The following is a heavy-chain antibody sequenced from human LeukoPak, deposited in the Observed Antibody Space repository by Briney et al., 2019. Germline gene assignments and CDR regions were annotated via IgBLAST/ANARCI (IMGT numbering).Heavy chain of an antibody. Sequence: ASVKVSCKASGYTFTSYGISWVRQATGQGLEWMGWMNPNSGNTGYAQKFQGRVTITRNTSISTAYMELSSLRSEDTAVYYCARGASRINYYDSSGYYLNNWFDPWGQGTLVTVSS. CDR1: GYTFTSYG. J-gene: IGHJ5*02. V-gene: IGHV1-8*03. CDR3: ARGASRINYYDSSGYYLNNWFDP. CDR2: MNPNSGNT. D-gene: IGHD3-22*01.